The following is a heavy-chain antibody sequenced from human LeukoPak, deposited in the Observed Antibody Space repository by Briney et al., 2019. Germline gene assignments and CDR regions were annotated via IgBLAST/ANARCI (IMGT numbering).Heavy chain of an antibody. D-gene: IGHD2-21*02. CDR1: GYTFTSYA. CDR2: INTNTGNP. Sequence: ASVKVSCKASGYTFTSYAMNWVRQAPGQGLEWMGWINTNTGNPTYAQGFTGRFVFSLDTPVSTAYLQISSLKAEDTAVYYCARSHIVVVTATRKAFDIWGQGTMVTVSS. V-gene: IGHV7-4-1*02. J-gene: IGHJ3*02. CDR3: ARSHIVVVTATRKAFDI.